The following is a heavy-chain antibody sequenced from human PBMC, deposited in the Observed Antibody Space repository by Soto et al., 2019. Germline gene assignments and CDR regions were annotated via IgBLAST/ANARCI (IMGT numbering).Heavy chain of an antibody. CDR3: ARPTSGTTFDY. D-gene: IGHD1-1*01. V-gene: IGHV1-3*01. CDR1: GYTFTRYA. CDR2: INAGNGNT. J-gene: IGHJ4*02. Sequence: ASVKVSCKASGYTFTRYAMHWVSQAPGQRLEWMGWINAGNGNTKYSQKFQGRVTITRDTSASTAYMELSSLRSEDTAVYYCARPTSGTTFDYWGQGTLVTVSS.